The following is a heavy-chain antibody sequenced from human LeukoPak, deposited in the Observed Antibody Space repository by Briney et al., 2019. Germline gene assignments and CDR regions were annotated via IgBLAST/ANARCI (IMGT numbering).Heavy chain of an antibody. CDR2: IYSGDRT. CDR3: AIGGSRIVVVPTYYFDY. D-gene: IGHD3-22*01. CDR1: GFTVSSNS. Sequence: GGSLRLSCAVSGFTVSSNSMSWVRQAPGKGLEWVSVIYSGDRTYYADSVKGRFTISRDNSKNTLYLQMNSLRAEDTAVYYCAIGGSRIVVVPTYYFDYWGQGTLVTVSS. J-gene: IGHJ4*02. V-gene: IGHV3-53*01.